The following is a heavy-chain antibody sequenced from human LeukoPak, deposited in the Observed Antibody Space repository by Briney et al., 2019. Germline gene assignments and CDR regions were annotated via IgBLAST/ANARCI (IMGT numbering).Heavy chain of an antibody. J-gene: IGHJ4*02. Sequence: GGSLRLSCAASGLSFSSFAMSWVRQGPGKGLEWVSVIGGSGADTFYAESVKGRFIISRDNSKNKVYLQLNSLRAEDTAVYYCAKDSPGYASSWYEDNWGQGTLVTVAS. V-gene: IGHV3-23*01. CDR2: IGGSGADT. CDR3: AKDSPGYASSWYEDN. CDR1: GLSFSSFA. D-gene: IGHD6-13*01.